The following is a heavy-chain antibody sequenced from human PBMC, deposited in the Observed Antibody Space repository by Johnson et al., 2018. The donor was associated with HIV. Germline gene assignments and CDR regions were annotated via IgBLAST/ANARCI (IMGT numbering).Heavy chain of an antibody. CDR3: ARGPAGTVTTGNDAFDI. V-gene: IGHV3-15*01. Sequence: VQLVESGGGVVRPGGSLRLSCAASGFTFDDYGMSWVRQAPGKGLEWVGRIKSKTDGGTTDYAAPVKGRFTISRDDSKNTLYLQMNSLRAEDTAGYYCARGPAGTVTTGNDAFDIWGQGTMVTVTS. CDR2: IKSKTDGGTT. D-gene: IGHD4-17*01. CDR1: GFTFDDYG. J-gene: IGHJ3*02.